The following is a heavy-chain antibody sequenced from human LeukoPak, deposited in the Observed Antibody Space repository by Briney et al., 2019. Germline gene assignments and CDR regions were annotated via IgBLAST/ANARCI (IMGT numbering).Heavy chain of an antibody. D-gene: IGHD2-15*01. CDR1: GYTLTELS. V-gene: IGHV1-24*01. CDR3: ATGSAAWYYFDY. Sequence: ASVKVSCKVSGYTLTELSMHWVRQVPGKGLEWMGGFDPEDGETIYAQKFQGRVTMTEDTSTDTAYMELSSLRSEDTAVYYCATGSAAWYYFDYWGQGTLVTVSS. CDR2: FDPEDGET. J-gene: IGHJ4*02.